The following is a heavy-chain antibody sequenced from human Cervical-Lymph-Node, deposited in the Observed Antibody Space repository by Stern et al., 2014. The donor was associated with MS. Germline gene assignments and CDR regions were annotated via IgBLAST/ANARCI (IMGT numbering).Heavy chain of an antibody. Sequence: QVQLVESGPGLVKPSETLSLTCTVSGGSITSYYWTWIRQPPGKGLEWIGYFSYSGSTDYNPSLESRVTFLVDPSKNQFSLKLTSVSAADTAVYYCARGDDHFDFWGQGTLLTVSS. D-gene: IGHD2-21*01. V-gene: IGHV4-59*01. CDR1: GGSITSYY. CDR2: FSYSGST. CDR3: ARGDDHFDF. J-gene: IGHJ4*02.